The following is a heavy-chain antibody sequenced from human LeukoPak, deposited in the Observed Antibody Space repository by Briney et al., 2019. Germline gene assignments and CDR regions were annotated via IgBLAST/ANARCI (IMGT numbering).Heavy chain of an antibody. D-gene: IGHD2-15*01. CDR3: TRAMVAAYYFDY. Sequence: GGSLRLSCAASGFTFSSYEMNWVRQAPGKGLEWVGFIRSKAYGGTTEYAASVKGRFTISRDDSKSIAYLQMNSLKTEDTAVYYCTRAMVAAYYFDYWGQGTLVTVSS. J-gene: IGHJ4*02. CDR1: GFTFSSYE. V-gene: IGHV3-49*04. CDR2: IRSKAYGGTT.